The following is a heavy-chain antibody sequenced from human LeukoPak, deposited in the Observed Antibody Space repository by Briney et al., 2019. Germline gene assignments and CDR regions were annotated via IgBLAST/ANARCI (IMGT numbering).Heavy chain of an antibody. D-gene: IGHD6-13*01. CDR3: AGECSSWRIYYYGMDV. CDR2: IKQDGSEK. J-gene: IGHJ6*02. CDR1: GFTVSSNY. Sequence: GGSLRLSCAASGFTVSSNYMSWVRQAPGKGLEWVANIKQDGSEKYYVDSVKGRFTISRDNAKNSLYLQMNSLRAEDTAVYYCAGECSSWRIYYYGMDVWGQGTTVTVSS. V-gene: IGHV3-7*01.